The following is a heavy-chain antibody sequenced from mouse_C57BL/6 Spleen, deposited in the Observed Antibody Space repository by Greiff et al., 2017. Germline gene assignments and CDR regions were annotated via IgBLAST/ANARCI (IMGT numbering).Heavy chain of an antibody. CDR1: GFTFSSYA. V-gene: IGHV5-4*01. Sequence: EVQRVESGGGLVKPGGSLKLSCAASGFTFSSYAMSWVRQTPGKRLEWVATISDGGSYTYYPDNVKGRFTISRDNAKNNLYLQMSHPKSEDTAMYYCARELGRDYDSMDYWGQGTSVTVSS. D-gene: IGHD4-1*01. J-gene: IGHJ4*01. CDR3: ARELGRDYDSMDY. CDR2: ISDGGSYT.